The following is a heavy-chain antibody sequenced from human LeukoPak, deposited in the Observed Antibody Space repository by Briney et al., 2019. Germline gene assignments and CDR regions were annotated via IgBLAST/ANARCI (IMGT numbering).Heavy chain of an antibody. V-gene: IGHV1-69*01. J-gene: IGHJ6*02. CDR1: GGTFSSYA. Sequence: VASVKVSCKASGGTFSSYAISWVRQAPGQGLEWMGGIIPIFGAANYAQKFQGRVTITADESTSTAYMELSSLRSEDTAVYYCARGDYYDSSGYPGIGVDVWGQGTTVTVSS. CDR3: ARGDYYDSSGYPGIGVDV. CDR2: IIPIFGAA. D-gene: IGHD3-22*01.